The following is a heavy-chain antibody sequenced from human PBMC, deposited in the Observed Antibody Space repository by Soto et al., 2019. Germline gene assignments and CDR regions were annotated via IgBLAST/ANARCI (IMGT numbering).Heavy chain of an antibody. V-gene: IGHV4-31*03. D-gene: IGHD4-17*01. Sequence: PSETLSLTCTVSGGSINSGDYYWSWIRQHPGKGLEWIGHIYFSGSTSYNPSLKSRVTISINTSKNKFSLKLASVTAADTAVYYCARDDYGSNSGAFDIWGQGAMVTVSS. CDR2: IYFSGST. CDR1: GGSINSGDYY. J-gene: IGHJ3*02. CDR3: ARDDYGSNSGAFDI.